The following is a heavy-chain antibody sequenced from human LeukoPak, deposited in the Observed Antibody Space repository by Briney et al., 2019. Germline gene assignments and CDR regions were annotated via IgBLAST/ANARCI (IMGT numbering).Heavy chain of an antibody. D-gene: IGHD6-13*01. CDR2: ISSDGGNA. J-gene: IGHJ4*02. Sequence: GGSLRLSCAASAFTFRSFGMQWVRQAPGKGLEWVAFISSDGGNAYYADSVNGRFSISRDNFKATLYLQMNSLRPEDTAVYYCAKGQQGHMWLDNWGQGTLVIVSS. CDR1: AFTFRSFG. CDR3: AKGQQGHMWLDN. V-gene: IGHV3-30*18.